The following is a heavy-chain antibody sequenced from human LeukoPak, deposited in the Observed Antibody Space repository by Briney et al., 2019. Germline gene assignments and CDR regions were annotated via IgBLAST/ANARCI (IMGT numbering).Heavy chain of an antibody. CDR3: AKGSRGNRPYYFDY. Sequence: GGSLRLSCAASGFSFIDYAMNWVRQAPGKGLEWVSGINGSGGRTYYADSVKGRFTVSRDNSKNTLYLQTNSLRAEDTAIYYCAKGSRGNRPYYFDYWGQGTLVTVSS. V-gene: IGHV3-23*01. D-gene: IGHD2-15*01. J-gene: IGHJ4*02. CDR2: INGSGGRT. CDR1: GFSFIDYA.